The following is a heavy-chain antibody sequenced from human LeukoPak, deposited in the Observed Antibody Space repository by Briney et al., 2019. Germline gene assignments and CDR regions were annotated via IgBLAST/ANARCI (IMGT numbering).Heavy chain of an antibody. J-gene: IGHJ3*02. D-gene: IGHD3-22*01. CDR3: ARVYYYDSSSDAFDI. Sequence: ASVKVSCKASGYTFTGYYMHWVRQAPGQGLEWMGWINPNSGGTNYAQKFQGRVTMTRDTSISTAYMELSRLRPDDTAVYYCARVYYYDSSSDAFDIWGQGTMVTVSS. CDR2: INPNSGGT. CDR1: GYTFTGYY. V-gene: IGHV1-2*02.